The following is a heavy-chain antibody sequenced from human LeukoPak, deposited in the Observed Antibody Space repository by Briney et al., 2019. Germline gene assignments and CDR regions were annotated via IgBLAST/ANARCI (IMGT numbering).Heavy chain of an antibody. CDR1: GGTFSSYA. CDR3: ARVKGVAAAGFPFDY. J-gene: IGHJ4*02. V-gene: IGHV1-69*06. Sequence: ASVKVSCKASGGTFSSYAISWVRQAPGQGLEWMGGIIPIFGTANYAQKFQGRVTITADKSTSTAYMELSSLRSEDTAVYYCARVKGVAAAGFPFDYWGQGTLVTVSS. D-gene: IGHD6-13*01. CDR2: IIPIFGTA.